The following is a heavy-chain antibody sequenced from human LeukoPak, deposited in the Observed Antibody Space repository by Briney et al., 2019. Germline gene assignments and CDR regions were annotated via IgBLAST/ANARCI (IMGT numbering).Heavy chain of an antibody. CDR1: GFTFSAYE. V-gene: IGHV3-48*03. CDR2: LSTSGTTI. D-gene: IGHD4-17*01. CDR3: ARGVGDYIDAFDI. J-gene: IGHJ3*02. Sequence: PGGSLRLSCSVSGFTFSAYEMNWVRQAPGKGLLWVSFLSTSGTTIYYADSVKGRFTISRDNAKNSLYLQMNSLRAEDTAVYYCARGVGDYIDAFDIWGQGTMVTVSS.